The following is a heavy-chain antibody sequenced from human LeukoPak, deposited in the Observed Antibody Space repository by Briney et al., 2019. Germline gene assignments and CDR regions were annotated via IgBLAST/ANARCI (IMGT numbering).Heavy chain of an antibody. J-gene: IGHJ4*02. Sequence: SETLSLTCTASGDSISSYYWSWIRQPAGKGLEWIGRIYTGGSSNYNPSLKSRVTMSVDTSKNQFSLKLTSVTAADTAVYYCARGSSGARFDYWGQGTLVTVSS. D-gene: IGHD2-15*01. CDR1: GDSISSYY. V-gene: IGHV4-4*07. CDR2: IYTGGSS. CDR3: ARGSSGARFDY.